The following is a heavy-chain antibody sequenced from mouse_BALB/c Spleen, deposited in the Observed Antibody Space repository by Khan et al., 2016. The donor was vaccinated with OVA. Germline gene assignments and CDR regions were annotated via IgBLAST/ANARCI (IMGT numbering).Heavy chain of an antibody. J-gene: IGHJ2*01. CDR3: ARIYGSDFDY. CDR2: INPHIGET. Sequence: VQLQQSGPELVKPGASVKISCKASGYSFTGYFMNWVMQSHGKSLEWIGRINPHIGETFYNPKFKGKATLTADESSSTAHMELRSLASEDSAVYYGARIYGSDFDYWGQGTTLTVSS. D-gene: IGHD1-1*01. CDR1: GYSFTGYF. V-gene: IGHV1-20*02.